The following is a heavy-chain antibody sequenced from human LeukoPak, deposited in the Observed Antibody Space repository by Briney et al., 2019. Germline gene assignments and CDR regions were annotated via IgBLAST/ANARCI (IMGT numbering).Heavy chain of an antibody. Sequence: GGSLSLSCAASGFTFSSYAMSWVRQAPGKGLEWVSAISGSGGTTYYADSVRGRFTISRDNAKNSLFLQMNSLRAEDTAVSYCARIGFDYWGQGTLVTVSS. CDR3: ARIGFDY. J-gene: IGHJ4*02. CDR2: ISGSGGTT. V-gene: IGHV3-23*01. CDR1: GFTFSSYA.